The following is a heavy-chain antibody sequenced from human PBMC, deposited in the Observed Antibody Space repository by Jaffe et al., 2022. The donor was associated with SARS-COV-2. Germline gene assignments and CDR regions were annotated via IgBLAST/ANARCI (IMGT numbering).Heavy chain of an antibody. CDR2: IYTSGST. V-gene: IGHV4-61*02. Sequence: QVQLQESGPGLVKPSQTLSLTCTVSGGSISSGSYYWSWIRQPAGKGLEWIGRIYTSGSTNYNPSLKSRVTISVDTSKNQFSLKLSSVTAADTAVYYCARDRGVAHLRWGQGTLVTVSS. CDR1: GGSISSGSYY. J-gene: IGHJ4*02. CDR3: ARDRGVAHLR. D-gene: IGHD3-10*01.